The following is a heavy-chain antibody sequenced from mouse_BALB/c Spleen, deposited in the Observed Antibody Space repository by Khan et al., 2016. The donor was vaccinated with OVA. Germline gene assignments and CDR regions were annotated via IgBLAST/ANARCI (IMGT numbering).Heavy chain of an antibody. J-gene: IGHJ2*01. CDR2: IWAGVST. V-gene: IGHV2-9*02. CDR1: GLSLTSYG. CDR3: ARLGDI. D-gene: IGHD3-1*01. Sequence: QVQLKQSGAGLVAPSQSLAITCTASGLSLTSYGVHWVRQSLGKGLEWLGVIWAGVSTNNNSAPMSKLSITNYNANSQVFLKVTSLQAGDTAMYILARLGDIWGQGTTLTVSS.